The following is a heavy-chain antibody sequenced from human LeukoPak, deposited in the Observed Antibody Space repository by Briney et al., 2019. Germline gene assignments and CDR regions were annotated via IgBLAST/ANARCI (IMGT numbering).Heavy chain of an antibody. D-gene: IGHD6-6*01. CDR3: ATNPGYYSSSVFDF. V-gene: IGHV7-4-1*02. J-gene: IGHJ4*02. CDR2: ISTNTGNP. Sequence: ASVKVSCKASGYTFTSYTMNWVRQAPGQGLEWMGWISTNTGNPTYAQGFTGRFVFSLDTSVSTAYLQISSLKAEDTAVYYCATNPGYYSSSVFDFWGQGTLVTVSS. CDR1: GYTFTSYT.